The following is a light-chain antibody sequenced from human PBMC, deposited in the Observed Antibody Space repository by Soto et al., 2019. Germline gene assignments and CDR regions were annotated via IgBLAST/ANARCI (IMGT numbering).Light chain of an antibody. V-gene: IGLV1-44*01. CDR3: GTWDSSLSAYNYV. CDR2: TTN. Sequence: QSVLTQPHSASGTPGQRVTISCSGSSSNIGTSSVHWFQRLPGTAPKLLISTTNQRPSGVPERFSGSKSGTSASLGITGLQTGDEADYYCGTWDSSLSAYNYVFGTGTKVTVL. CDR1: SSNIGTSS. J-gene: IGLJ1*01.